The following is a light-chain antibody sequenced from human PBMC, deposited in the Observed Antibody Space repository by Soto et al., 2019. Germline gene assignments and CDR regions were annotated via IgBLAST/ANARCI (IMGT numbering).Light chain of an antibody. Sequence: EIVLTQSPGTLSLSPGERATLSCRASQSVSSSYVAWYQQKPGQAPRLLIYGASSRATGIPDRFSGSGSGTDFTLTISRLHPDDFATYCCQQYNTYPWTFGQGTKVDIK. CDR3: QQYNTYPWT. J-gene: IGKJ1*01. CDR2: GAS. CDR1: QSVSSSY. V-gene: IGKV3-20*01.